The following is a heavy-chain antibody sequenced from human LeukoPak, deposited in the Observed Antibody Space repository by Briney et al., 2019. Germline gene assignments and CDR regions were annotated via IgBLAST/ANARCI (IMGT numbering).Heavy chain of an antibody. CDR2: MNPNSGNT. J-gene: IGHJ4*02. V-gene: IGHV1-8*03. CDR1: GYTFTSYD. Sequence: ASVKVSCKASGYTFTSYDINWVRQATGQGLEWMGWMNPNSGNTGYAQKFQGRVTITRNTSISTAYMELSSLRSEDTAVYYCASEGQLAYDAHFDYWGQGTLVTVSS. CDR3: ASEGQLAYDAHFDY. D-gene: IGHD6-6*01.